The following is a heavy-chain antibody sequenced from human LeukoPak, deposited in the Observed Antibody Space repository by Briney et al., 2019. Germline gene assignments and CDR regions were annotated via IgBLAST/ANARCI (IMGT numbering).Heavy chain of an antibody. D-gene: IGHD3-3*01. V-gene: IGHV3-23*01. CDR1: GFTFSNYA. CDR3: AKGTRLTIFGVLIPFDY. J-gene: IGHJ4*02. Sequence: GGSLRLSCAASGFTFSNYAMSWVRQAPGMGLEWVSAISGSGGSTYYADSMKGRFTISRDNSRNTLYLQINSLSADDTAVYYCAKGTRLTIFGVLIPFDYWGQETLVTVSS. CDR2: ISGSGGST.